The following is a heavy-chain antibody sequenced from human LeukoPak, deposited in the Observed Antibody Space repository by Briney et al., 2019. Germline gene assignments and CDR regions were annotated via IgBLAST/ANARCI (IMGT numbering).Heavy chain of an antibody. CDR2: IYHSGST. J-gene: IGHJ5*02. V-gene: IGHV4-39*01. D-gene: IGHD6-6*01. CDR1: GGSITSTTFY. CDR3: ATYSSSSGWFDP. Sequence: PSETLSLTCTVSGGSITSTTFYWGWVRQPPGKGLEWIGNIYHSGSTYYNPSLKSRVTISVDTSKNQFSLKLNSVAAADTAVYYCATYSSSSGWFDPWGQGTLVTVSS.